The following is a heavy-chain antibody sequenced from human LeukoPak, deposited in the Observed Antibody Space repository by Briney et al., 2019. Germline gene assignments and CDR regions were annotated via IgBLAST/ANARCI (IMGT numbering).Heavy chain of an antibody. CDR1: GGSISTADYY. J-gene: IGHJ4*02. V-gene: IGHV4-30-4*08. CDR2: IYYTGST. Sequence: PSETLSLTCTVSGGSISTADYYWSWIRQPPGKGREWIGYIYYTGSTYYNPSLKSRVTISVDTSKNQFSLKLSSVTAADTAVYYCARGDFAYYFDYWGQGTLVTVSS. CDR3: ARGDFAYYFDY.